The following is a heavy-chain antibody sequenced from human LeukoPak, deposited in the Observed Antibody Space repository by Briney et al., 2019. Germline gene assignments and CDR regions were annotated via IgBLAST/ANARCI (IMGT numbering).Heavy chain of an antibody. CDR2: ISSSGSTI. J-gene: IGHJ3*02. V-gene: IGHV3-48*03. Sequence: GGSLRLSCAASGFTFSSYEMNWVRQAPGKGLEWVSYISSSGSTIYYADSVKGRFTISRDNARNSLSLQMNSLRAEDTAVYYCASSGYNFGNAFDIWGQGTMVTVSS. D-gene: IGHD5-12*01. CDR3: ASSGYNFGNAFDI. CDR1: GFTFSSYE.